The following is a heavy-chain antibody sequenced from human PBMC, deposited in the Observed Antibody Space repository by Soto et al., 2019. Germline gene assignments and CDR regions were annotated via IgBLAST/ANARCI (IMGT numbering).Heavy chain of an antibody. V-gene: IGHV3-21*01. D-gene: IGHD3-3*01. J-gene: IGHJ6*02. Sequence: EVQLVESGGGLVKPGGSLRLSCAASGFTFSSYSMNWVRQAPGKGLEWVSSISSSSSYIYYADSVKGRFTISRDNAKNSLYLQMNSLRAEDTAVYYCARGITIFGEIQYYYYGMDVWGQGTTVTVSS. CDR2: ISSSSSYI. CDR1: GFTFSSYS. CDR3: ARGITIFGEIQYYYYGMDV.